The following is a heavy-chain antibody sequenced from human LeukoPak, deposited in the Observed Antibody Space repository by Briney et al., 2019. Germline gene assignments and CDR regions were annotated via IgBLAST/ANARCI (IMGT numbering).Heavy chain of an antibody. D-gene: IGHD6-19*01. CDR3: AGGGGWYYFDY. CDR1: GFTFSDYA. Sequence: GGSLRLSCAASGFTFSDYAMSWVRQAPGKGLEWVSAISGSGGSTYYADSVKGRFTISRDNSKNTLYLQMNSLRAEDTAVYYSAGGGGWYYFDYWGQGTLVTVSS. V-gene: IGHV3-23*01. CDR2: ISGSGGST. J-gene: IGHJ4*02.